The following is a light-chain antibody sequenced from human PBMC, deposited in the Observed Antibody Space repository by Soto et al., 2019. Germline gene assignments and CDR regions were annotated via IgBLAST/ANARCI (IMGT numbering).Light chain of an antibody. CDR2: ATS. J-gene: IGKJ4*01. CDR1: QGIAPY. Sequence: DVQMTQSPSSLSAFVGDRVTITCRASQGIAPYLAWFQQKPGQVPKLLIYATSTLQSGVPSRFSGSGSGTDFTLTISSLQPDDIGTYYCQKYNSAPHPFGGGTKVEIK. CDR3: QKYNSAPHP. V-gene: IGKV1-27*01.